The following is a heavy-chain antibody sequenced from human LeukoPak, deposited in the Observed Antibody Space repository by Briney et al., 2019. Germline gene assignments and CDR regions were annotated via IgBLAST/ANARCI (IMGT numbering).Heavy chain of an antibody. Sequence: GGSLRLPCAASGFTFSNAWMSWVRQAPGKGLEWVGRIKSKTDGGTTDYAAPVKGRFTISRDDSKNTLYLQMNSLKTEDTAVYYCTTDDVTSYYYDSSGYYYADYWGQGTLVTVSS. CDR3: TTDDVTSYYYDSSGYYYADY. D-gene: IGHD3-22*01. V-gene: IGHV3-15*01. CDR2: IKSKTDGGTT. J-gene: IGHJ4*02. CDR1: GFTFSNAW.